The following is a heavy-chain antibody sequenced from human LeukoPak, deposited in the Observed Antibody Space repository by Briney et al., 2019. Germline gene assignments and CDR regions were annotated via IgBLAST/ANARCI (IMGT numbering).Heavy chain of an antibody. D-gene: IGHD3-16*02. Sequence: SETLSLTCAVYGGSFSGYYWSWIRQPPGKGLEWIGEINHSGSTNYNPSLKSRVTISVDTSKNQFSLKLSSVTAADTAVYYCARKGIYRGSLDYWGQGTLVTVSS. J-gene: IGHJ4*02. CDR2: INHSGST. CDR1: GGSFSGYY. V-gene: IGHV4-34*01. CDR3: ARKGIYRGSLDY.